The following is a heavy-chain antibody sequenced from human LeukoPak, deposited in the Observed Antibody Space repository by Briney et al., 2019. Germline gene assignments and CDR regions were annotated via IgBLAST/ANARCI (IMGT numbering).Heavy chain of an antibody. J-gene: IGHJ3*02. CDR3: ARDSGNSVVGI. Sequence: GGSLRLSCAASGFTFSDFAMIWVRQPPGKGLEWVSSISSSSSYIYYADSVKGRFTISRDNAKNSLYLQMNSLRAEDTAVYYCARDSGNSVVGIWGQGTMVTVSS. V-gene: IGHV3-21*01. CDR1: GFTFSDFA. D-gene: IGHD4-23*01. CDR2: ISSSSSYI.